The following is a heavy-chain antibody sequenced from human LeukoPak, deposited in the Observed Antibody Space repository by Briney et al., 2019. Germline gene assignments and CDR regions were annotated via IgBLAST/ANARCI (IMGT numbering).Heavy chain of an antibody. J-gene: IGHJ4*02. D-gene: IGHD3-22*01. CDR1: GGSFSGYY. CDR3: ARGGYYYDSGSPEY. Sequence: KPSETLSLTCAVYGGSFSGYYWSWIRQPPGKGLEWIGEINHSGSTNYNPSLKSRVTISVDTSKNQFSLKLSSVTAADTAVYYCARGGYYYDSGSPEYWGQGTLVTVSS. CDR2: INHSGST. V-gene: IGHV4-34*01.